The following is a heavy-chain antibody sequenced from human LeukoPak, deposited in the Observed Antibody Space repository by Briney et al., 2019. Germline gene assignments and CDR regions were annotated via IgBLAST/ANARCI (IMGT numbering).Heavy chain of an antibody. D-gene: IGHD6-13*01. CDR3: ARVYTTSSSWYGDFDY. V-gene: IGHV3-48*01. J-gene: IGHJ4*02. CDR2: ISSSGSTI. CDR1: GFTFSSYR. Sequence: PGGSLRLSCAASGFTFSSYRMNWVRQAPGKGLEWISYISSSGSTIYYADSVKGRFTISRDNAKNSLYLQMNSLRAEDTAVYYCARVYTTSSSWYGDFDYWGQGTLVTVSS.